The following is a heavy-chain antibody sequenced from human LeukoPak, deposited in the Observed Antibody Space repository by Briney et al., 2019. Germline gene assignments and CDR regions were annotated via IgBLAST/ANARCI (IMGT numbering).Heavy chain of an antibody. CDR3: ARGNYYGSGNPFDY. CDR2: IYTSGST. D-gene: IGHD3-10*01. CDR1: GGSINSYY. J-gene: IGHJ4*02. Sequence: SETLSLTCTVSGGSINSYYWSWIRQPAGKGLEWIGRIYTSGSTNYNPSLKSRVTMSVDTSKNQFSLKLSSVTAADTAVYYCARGNYYGSGNPFDYWGQGTLVTVSS. V-gene: IGHV4-4*07.